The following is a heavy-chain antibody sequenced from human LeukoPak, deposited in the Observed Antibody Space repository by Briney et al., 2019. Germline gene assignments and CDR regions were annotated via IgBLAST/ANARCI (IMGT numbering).Heavy chain of an antibody. Sequence: SETLSLTCTVSGGSISSYYWSWIRQPAGEGLEWIGRIYTSGSTNYNPSLKSRVTMSVDTSKNQFSLKLSSVTAADTAVYYCARGSMQYYYYYMDVWGKGTTVTISS. V-gene: IGHV4-4*07. CDR3: ARGSMQYYYYYMDV. J-gene: IGHJ6*03. CDR2: IYTSGST. CDR1: GGSISSYY.